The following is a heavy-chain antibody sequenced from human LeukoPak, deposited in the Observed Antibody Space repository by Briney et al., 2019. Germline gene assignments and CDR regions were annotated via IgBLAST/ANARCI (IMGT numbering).Heavy chain of an antibody. CDR1: RIIFSSYG. V-gene: IGHV3-30*02. CDR2: IRYDGSNK. D-gene: IGHD6-19*01. J-gene: IGHJ4*02. Sequence: GGSLRLSCAASRIIFSSYGMHWVRQAPGKGLEWVAFIRYDGSNKYYADSVKGRFTISRDNSKNTLYLQMNSLRAEDTAVYYCAKVGSGWYGVDYWGQGTLVTVSS. CDR3: AKVGSGWYGVDY.